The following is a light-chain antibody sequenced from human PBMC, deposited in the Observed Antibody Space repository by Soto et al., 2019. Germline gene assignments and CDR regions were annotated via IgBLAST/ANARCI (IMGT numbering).Light chain of an antibody. Sequence: QSVLTQPPSVSGAPGQRIIISCTGSSSNIGAGFDVHWYQHLPGTAPKLLVYDNDNRPSGLPARFSDSRSGTSASLAITSLQADDGADYYCQSYDNSVSGVVFGGGTKVTVL. V-gene: IGLV1-40*01. CDR2: DND. CDR1: SSNIGAGFD. J-gene: IGLJ2*01. CDR3: QSYDNSVSGVV.